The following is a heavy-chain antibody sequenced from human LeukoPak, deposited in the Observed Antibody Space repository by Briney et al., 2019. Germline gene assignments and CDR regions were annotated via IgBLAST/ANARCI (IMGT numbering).Heavy chain of an antibody. CDR2: ILPVFGTP. CDR3: ARGSASNWRVDI. V-gene: IGHV1-69*13. J-gene: IGHJ4*02. D-gene: IGHD6-13*01. Sequence: GASVKVSCKASGGSFTSYPISWVRQAPGQGLEWMGGILPVFGTPNYARGFQGRVTISADDSTTTAFMELTSLRSEDTAVYYCARGSASNWRVDIWGQGTLVTVSS. CDR1: GGSFTSYP.